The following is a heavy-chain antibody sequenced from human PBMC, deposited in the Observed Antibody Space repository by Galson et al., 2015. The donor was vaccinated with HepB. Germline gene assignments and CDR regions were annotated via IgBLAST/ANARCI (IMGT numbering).Heavy chain of an antibody. V-gene: IGHV1-69*13. CDR2: IIPIFGTA. CDR3: ARDMGRYYYGSGSYYNRHYYYYYGMDV. J-gene: IGHJ6*02. Sequence: SVKVSCKASGGTFSSYAISWVRQAPGQGLEWMGGIIPIFGTANYAQKFQSRVTITADESTSTAYMELSSLRSEDTAVYYCARDMGRYYYGSGSYYNRHYYYYYGMDVWGQGTTVTVSS. CDR1: GGTFSSYA. D-gene: IGHD3-10*01.